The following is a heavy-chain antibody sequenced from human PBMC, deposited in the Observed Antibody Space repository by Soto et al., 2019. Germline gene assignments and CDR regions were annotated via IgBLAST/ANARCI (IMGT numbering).Heavy chain of an antibody. Sequence: PSETQSLTCTVSGGSISSSSYYWGWIRQPPERGLEWIGSIYYSGSTYYNPSLKSRVTISVDTSKNQFSLKLSSVTAADTAVYYCACIFSGGYGYGFYYYGMDVWGQGTTVTVS. V-gene: IGHV4-39*01. CDR3: ACIFSGGYGYGFYYYGMDV. CDR2: IYYSGST. J-gene: IGHJ6*02. CDR1: GGSISSSSYY. D-gene: IGHD5-18*01.